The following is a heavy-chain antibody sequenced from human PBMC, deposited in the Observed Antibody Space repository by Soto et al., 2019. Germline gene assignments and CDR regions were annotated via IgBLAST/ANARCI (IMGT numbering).Heavy chain of an antibody. Sequence: SETLSLTCAVSGDSISSGGYSWSWIRQPPGKGLEWIGYIYHSGSTYYNPSLKSRVTISVDRSKNQFSLKLSSVTAADTAVYYCASQTGGRILPFDYWGQGTLVTVSS. CDR2: IYHSGST. J-gene: IGHJ4*02. CDR1: GDSISSGGYS. CDR3: ASQTGGRILPFDY. V-gene: IGHV4-30-2*01. D-gene: IGHD2-15*01.